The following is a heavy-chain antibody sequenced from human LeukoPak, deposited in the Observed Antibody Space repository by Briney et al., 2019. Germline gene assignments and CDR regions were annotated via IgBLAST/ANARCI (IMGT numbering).Heavy chain of an antibody. Sequence: GGSLRLSCAASGFTVSSNYMSWVRQAPGKGLEWVSVIYSGGSTYYADSVKGRFTISRDNSKNTLYLQMNSLRAEDTAVYYCARDRRIAAAGTDYYYGMDVWGQGTTVTVSS. D-gene: IGHD6-13*01. CDR2: IYSGGST. V-gene: IGHV3-66*01. CDR1: GFTVSSNY. J-gene: IGHJ6*02. CDR3: ARDRRIAAAGTDYYYGMDV.